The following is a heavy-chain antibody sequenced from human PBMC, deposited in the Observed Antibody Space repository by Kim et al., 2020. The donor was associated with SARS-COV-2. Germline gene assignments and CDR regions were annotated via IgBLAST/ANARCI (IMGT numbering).Heavy chain of an antibody. D-gene: IGHD4-17*01. CDR3: ARHRTSFYGDMHL. CDR2: IWYDGNYK. V-gene: IGHV3-33*01. CDR1: GFTLDFYA. Sequence: GGSLRLSCAASGFTLDFYAMHWVRQAPGRGLEWLAVIWYDGNYKYYADSVKGRFTLSKDISKNTVDLQMNRLRPEDTAVYFCARHRTSFYGDMHLWSQGIQLSVSS. J-gene: IGHJ4*02.